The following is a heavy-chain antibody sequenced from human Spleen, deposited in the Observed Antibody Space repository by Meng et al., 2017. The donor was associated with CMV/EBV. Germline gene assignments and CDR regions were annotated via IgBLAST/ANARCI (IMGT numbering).Heavy chain of an antibody. Sequence: SGGTFSSYAISWVRQAPGQGLEWMGGIIPIFGTANYAQKFQGRVTITTDESTSTAYMELSSLRSEDTAVYYCARGYSGYDYRWFDPWGQGTLVTVSS. D-gene: IGHD5-12*01. CDR1: GGTFSSYA. J-gene: IGHJ5*02. CDR2: IIPIFGTA. CDR3: ARGYSGYDYRWFDP. V-gene: IGHV1-69*05.